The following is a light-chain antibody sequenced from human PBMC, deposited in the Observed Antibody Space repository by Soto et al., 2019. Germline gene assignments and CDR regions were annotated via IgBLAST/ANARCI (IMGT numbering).Light chain of an antibody. V-gene: IGKV1-5*01. CDR3: QQYNSYKWK. J-gene: IGKJ1*01. CDR1: QSISSW. Sequence: DIQMTQSPSTLSASVGDRVTITCRASQSISSWLAWYQQKPGKAPKLLIYDASSLESGVPSRFSGSGSGTEFTLTISSLQPDDFATYHCQQYNSYKWKCGKGTKVDIK. CDR2: DAS.